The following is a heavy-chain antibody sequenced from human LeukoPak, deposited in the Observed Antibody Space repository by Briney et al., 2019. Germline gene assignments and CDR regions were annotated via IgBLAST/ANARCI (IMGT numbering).Heavy chain of an antibody. D-gene: IGHD1-26*01. CDR1: GYTFTGYY. Sequence: ASVKVSCKASGYTFTGYYMHWVRQAPGQGLEWMGWINPNSGGTNYAQKFQGRVTMTRDTSISTAYMELSRLRSDDTAVYYCARDTRYIVGHPGIRGFDPWGQGTLVTVSS. CDR3: ARDTRYIVGHPGIRGFDP. V-gene: IGHV1-2*02. J-gene: IGHJ5*02. CDR2: INPNSGGT.